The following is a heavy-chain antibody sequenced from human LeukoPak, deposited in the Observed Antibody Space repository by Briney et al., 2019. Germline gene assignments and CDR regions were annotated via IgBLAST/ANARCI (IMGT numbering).Heavy chain of an antibody. CDR2: MNPNSGNT. J-gene: IGHJ4*02. D-gene: IGHD3-22*01. Sequence: ASVKVSCKASGYTFTSYDINWVRQATGQGLEWMGWMNPNSGNTGYAQKFQGRVTMTRNTSISTAYMELSSLRSEDTAVYYCARGVRDSSGYNFDYWGQGTLVTVSS. V-gene: IGHV1-8*01. CDR3: ARGVRDSSGYNFDY. CDR1: GYTFTSYD.